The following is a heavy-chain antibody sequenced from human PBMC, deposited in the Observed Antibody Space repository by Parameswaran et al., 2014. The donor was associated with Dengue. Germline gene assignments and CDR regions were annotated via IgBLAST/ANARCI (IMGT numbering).Heavy chain of an antibody. J-gene: IGHJ4*02. CDR3: ALYQPGGSGQGF. D-gene: IGHD2-2*01. CDR2: FDYSGSFDYSGTI. Sequence: RWIRQPPGKGLEWIGYFDYSGSFDYSGTIKYNPSLKSRVTFSGDTSKNQFSLKLSSVTAADTAVYYCALYQPGGSGQGFWGQGTLVTVSS. V-gene: IGHV4-59*01.